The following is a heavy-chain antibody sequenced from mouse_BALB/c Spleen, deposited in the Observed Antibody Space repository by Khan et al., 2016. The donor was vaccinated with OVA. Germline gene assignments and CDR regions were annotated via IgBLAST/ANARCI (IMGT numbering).Heavy chain of an antibody. CDR1: GYTFTSYD. V-gene: IGHV1S33*01. Sequence: LKQSGPELVKPGALVKISCKASGYTFTSYDTNWVKQRLRQGHEWIGWNYPGNGSTKYNEKFKGQATLTADKSSSTAYMQPSSLTSENSAACSCARVGLLWVAMGYWSQGTSVTVSS. CDR3: ARVGLLWVAMGY. J-gene: IGHJ4*01. CDR2: NYPGNGST. D-gene: IGHD1-1*02.